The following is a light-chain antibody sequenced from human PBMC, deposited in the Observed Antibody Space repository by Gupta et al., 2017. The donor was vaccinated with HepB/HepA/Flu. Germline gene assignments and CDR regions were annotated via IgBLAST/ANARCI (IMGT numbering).Light chain of an antibody. Sequence: DIQITQSPSTLSASVGDRVTITCRASQSISSWLAWYQQKPGKAPKLLIYKASSLESGVPSRFSGSGSGTEFTLTISSLQPDDFATYYCQHDNSYPWTFGQGTKVEIK. CDR2: KAS. CDR1: QSISSW. J-gene: IGKJ1*01. CDR3: QHDNSYPWT. V-gene: IGKV1-5*03.